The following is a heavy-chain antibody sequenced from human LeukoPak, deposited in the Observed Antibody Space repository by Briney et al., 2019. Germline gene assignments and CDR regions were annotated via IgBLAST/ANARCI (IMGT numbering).Heavy chain of an antibody. CDR1: GFISSSYE. CDR2: ISSGGTTI. Sequence: PGGSLRLSCAGCGFISSSYEMNWLRQAPGKGLEWVSYISSGGTTIFYAGSVKGRFTISRDNAKNSLYLKMNSLRAEDTAVYYCARVRSGYDQGFDYWGQGTLVTVSS. CDR3: ARVRSGYDQGFDY. J-gene: IGHJ4*02. V-gene: IGHV3-48*03. D-gene: IGHD3-22*01.